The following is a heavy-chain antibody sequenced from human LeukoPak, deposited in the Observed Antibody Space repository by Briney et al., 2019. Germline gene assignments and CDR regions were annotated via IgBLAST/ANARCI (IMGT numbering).Heavy chain of an antibody. CDR1: GDFSSDYY. CDR3: ARGRLIVAPGVYYFEY. J-gene: IGHJ4*02. Sequence: SETLSLTCTVSGDFSSDYYWSWLRQPPGKGLEWIGYIYYRGGTNYNPSLERRVTIWGDTSKNEFPLKLTSVTATDTAVYYCARGRLIVAPGVYYFEYWGQGTLVAVSS. D-gene: IGHD5-12*01. CDR2: IYYRGGT. V-gene: IGHV4-59*08.